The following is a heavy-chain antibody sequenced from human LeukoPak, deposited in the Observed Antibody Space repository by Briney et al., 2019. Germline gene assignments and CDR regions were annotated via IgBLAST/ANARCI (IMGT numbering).Heavy chain of an antibody. V-gene: IGHV4-39*01. CDR3: AGRNSGYLIDY. D-gene: IGHD3-22*01. CDR1: GGSISSSSYY. Sequence: PSETLSLTCTVSGGSISSSSYYWGWIRQPPGKGLEWIGSIYYSGSTYYNPSLKSRVTISVDTSKNQFSLKLSSVTAADTAVYYCAGRNSGYLIDYWGQGTLVTVSS. J-gene: IGHJ4*02. CDR2: IYYSGST.